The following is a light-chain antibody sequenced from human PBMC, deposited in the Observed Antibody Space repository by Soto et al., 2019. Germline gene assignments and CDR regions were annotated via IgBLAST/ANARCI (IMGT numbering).Light chain of an antibody. CDR1: QSLLFSDGKTY. J-gene: IGKJ1*01. CDR3: METVQFPWT. V-gene: IGKV2D-29*01. Sequence: DIVMTQTPLSLSVTPGQPASISCKSSQSLLFSDGKTYFYWYLQKPGQPPLLLIYDVSNRFSGVPDRFSGSASGTDFTLKISRVEGEDIGIYYCMETVQFPWTFGQGTKVEIK. CDR2: DVS.